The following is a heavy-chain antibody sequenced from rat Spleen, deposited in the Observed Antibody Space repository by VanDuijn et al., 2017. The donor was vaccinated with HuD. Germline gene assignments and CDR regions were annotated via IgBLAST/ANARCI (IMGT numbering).Heavy chain of an antibody. CDR3: ATPTPGIPFAY. J-gene: IGHJ3*01. CDR2: ISYEGSST. CDR1: GFTFNNYW. Sequence: EVQLVESGGGLVQPGRSLKLSCVASGFTFNNYWMTWVRQAPTKGLEWVASISYEGSSTYYGDSVKGRFTLSRDNAKSTLYLQMGSLRSEDTATYYCATPTPGIPFAYWGQGTLVTVSS. D-gene: IGHD1-4*01. V-gene: IGHV5-29*01.